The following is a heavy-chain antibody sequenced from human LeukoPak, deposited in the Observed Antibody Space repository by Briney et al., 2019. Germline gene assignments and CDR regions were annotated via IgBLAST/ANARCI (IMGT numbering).Heavy chain of an antibody. V-gene: IGHV3-21*01. Sequence: PGGSLRLSRAASGFTFSSYSMNWVRQAPGKGLEWVSSISSSSSYIYYADSVKGRFTISRDNAKNSLYLQMNSLRAEDTAVCYCARDLTMVRGVRMYYFDYWGQGTLVTVSS. J-gene: IGHJ4*02. CDR2: ISSSSSYI. CDR1: GFTFSSYS. D-gene: IGHD3-10*01. CDR3: ARDLTMVRGVRMYYFDY.